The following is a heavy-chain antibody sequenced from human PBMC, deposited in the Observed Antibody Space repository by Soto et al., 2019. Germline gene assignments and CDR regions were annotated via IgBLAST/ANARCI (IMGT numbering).Heavy chain of an antibody. CDR3: ATDLGAVKYNYNAMAGS. CDR2: ISSDGTNT. D-gene: IGHD3-16*01. V-gene: IGHV3-30*03. J-gene: IGHJ5*02. CDR1: GFAFGDYG. Sequence: QVQLVESGGGVVQPGRSLRLSCATSGFAFGDYGMHWVRQTPGEGLEWVAVISSDGTNTYYLDSVKGRFTISRDNSKNTLYLQMNSLRVEDTAIYFCATDLGAVKYNYNAMAGSWGQGSPVIVSS.